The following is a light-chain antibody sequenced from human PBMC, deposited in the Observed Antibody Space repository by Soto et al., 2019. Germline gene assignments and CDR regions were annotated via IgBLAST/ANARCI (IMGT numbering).Light chain of an antibody. Sequence: QSALTQPASVSGSPGHSITISCTGTNSDIGAYNFVSWYQQHPGKAPKLLIYGVRNRPSGISYRFSGAKSANTASLTISGLQPEDEADYYCSSYTSSSTVVFGGGTNLTVL. V-gene: IGLV2-14*01. J-gene: IGLJ2*01. CDR1: NSDIGAYNF. CDR3: SSYTSSSTVV. CDR2: GVR.